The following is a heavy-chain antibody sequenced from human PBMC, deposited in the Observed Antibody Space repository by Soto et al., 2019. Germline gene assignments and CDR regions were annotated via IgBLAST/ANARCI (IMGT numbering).Heavy chain of an antibody. D-gene: IGHD5-18*01. J-gene: IGHJ3*02. Sequence: QVQLVESGGGVVQPGRSLRLSCAASGFTFSSYGMHRVRQAPGKGLEWVAVISYDGSNKYYADSVKGRFTISRDNSKNTLYLQMNSLRAEDTAVYYCAKFVGLTATDAFDIWGQGTMVTVSS. CDR3: AKFVGLTATDAFDI. CDR1: GFTFSSYG. CDR2: ISYDGSNK. V-gene: IGHV3-30*18.